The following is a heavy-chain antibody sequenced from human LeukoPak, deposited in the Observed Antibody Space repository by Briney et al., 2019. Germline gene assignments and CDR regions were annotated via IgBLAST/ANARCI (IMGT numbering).Heavy chain of an antibody. Sequence: SGGSLRLSCAASGFTFSSYSMNWVRQAPGKGLEWVSYISSSSSTIYYADSVKGRFTISRDNAKNSLYLQMNSLRAEDTAVYYCVSEESESYPFDSWGQGTLVIVSS. CDR3: VSEESESYPFDS. CDR1: GFTFSSYS. D-gene: IGHD1-26*01. J-gene: IGHJ4*02. V-gene: IGHV3-48*01. CDR2: ISSSSSTI.